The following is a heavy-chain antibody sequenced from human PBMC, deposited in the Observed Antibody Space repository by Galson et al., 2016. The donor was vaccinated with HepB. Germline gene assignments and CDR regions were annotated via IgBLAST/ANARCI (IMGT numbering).Heavy chain of an antibody. J-gene: IGHJ4*02. Sequence: SLRLSCAASGFTFSRFWMSWVRQAPGKGPEWVANTKEDGSEKYYVDSVKGRFTISRDNAKNSLYLQMKSLRAEDTAVYYCAKDYDSSGHYEGDWGQGTLVTVSP. CDR3: AKDYDSSGHYEGD. D-gene: IGHD3-22*01. CDR1: GFTFSRFW. CDR2: TKEDGSEK. V-gene: IGHV3-7*01.